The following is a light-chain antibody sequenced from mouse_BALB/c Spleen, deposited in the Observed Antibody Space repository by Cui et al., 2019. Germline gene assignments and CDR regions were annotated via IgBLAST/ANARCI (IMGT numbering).Light chain of an antibody. Sequence: ETTVPQPPASLSVATGEQVTIRSITSTDIDDAMNWYQQKPGEPPKLLISEGNTLRPGIPSRFSSSGYGTDFVFRIEDTLSVDVADYYCLQNDNMPLTFGGGTKLEIK. CDR3: LQNDNMPLT. CDR1: TDIDDA. CDR2: EGN. J-gene: IGKJ2*01. V-gene: IGKV17-127*01.